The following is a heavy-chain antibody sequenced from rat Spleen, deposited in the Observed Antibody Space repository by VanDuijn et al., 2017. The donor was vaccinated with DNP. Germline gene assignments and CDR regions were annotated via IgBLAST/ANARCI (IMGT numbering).Heavy chain of an antibody. Sequence: EVQLVESGGGLVQPGNSLKLSCAASGFTFSSYGMAWVRQAPTKGLEWVASIPNGGGSSFYRDSVKGRFTISRDNAKSTLYLQMDSLRSEETATYYCARAGVQWYYFDYWGQGVMVTVSS. CDR2: IPNGGGSS. J-gene: IGHJ2*01. CDR1: GFTFSSYG. D-gene: IGHD1-1*01. CDR3: ARAGVQWYYFDY. V-gene: IGHV5S23*01.